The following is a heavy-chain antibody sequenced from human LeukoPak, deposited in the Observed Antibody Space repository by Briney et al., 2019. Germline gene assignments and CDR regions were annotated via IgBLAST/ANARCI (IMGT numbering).Heavy chain of an antibody. V-gene: IGHV4-34*01. CDR2: ISHSGST. D-gene: IGHD2-2*01. CDR1: GDSFSGYY. J-gene: IGHJ4*02. Sequence: NPSETLSLTCAVLGDSFSGYYWTWIRQTPGKGLEWIGEISHSGSTNYNPSLKSRVTISGDTAKNQFSLMLSSVTAADTAVYYCARQHCSMTTGSDYRGEGTLVTVSP. CDR3: ARQHCSMTTGSDY.